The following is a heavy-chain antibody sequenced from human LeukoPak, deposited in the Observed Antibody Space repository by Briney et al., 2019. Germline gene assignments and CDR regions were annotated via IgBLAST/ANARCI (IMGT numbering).Heavy chain of an antibody. Sequence: GGSLRLSCAASGFTFSSYEMNWVRQAPGKGLEWVSYISSSGSTIYYAESVKGRFTISRDNAKNSLYLQMNSLRAEDTAVYYCAREGQWRSFDIWGQGTMVTVSS. CDR1: GFTFSSYE. D-gene: IGHD6-19*01. J-gene: IGHJ3*02. V-gene: IGHV3-48*03. CDR3: AREGQWRSFDI. CDR2: ISSSGSTI.